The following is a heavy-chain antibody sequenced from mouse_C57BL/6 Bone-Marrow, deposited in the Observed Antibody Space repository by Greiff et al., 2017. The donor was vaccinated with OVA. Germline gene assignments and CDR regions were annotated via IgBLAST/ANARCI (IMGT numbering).Heavy chain of an antibody. J-gene: IGHJ2*01. V-gene: IGHV1-69*01. CDR3: AREGRWSVYFDY. D-gene: IGHD2-3*01. Sequence: QVQLQQPGAELVMPGASVKLSCKASGYTFTSYWMHWVKQRPGQGLEWIGEIDPSDSYTNYNQKFKGKSTLTVDKSSSTAYMQLSSRTSEDSAVXYCAREGRWSVYFDYWGQGTTLTVSA. CDR2: IDPSDSYT. CDR1: GYTFTSYW.